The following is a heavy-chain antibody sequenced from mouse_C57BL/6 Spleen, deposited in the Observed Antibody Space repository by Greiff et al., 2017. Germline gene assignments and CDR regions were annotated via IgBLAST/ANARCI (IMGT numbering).Heavy chain of an antibody. J-gene: IGHJ3*01. Sequence: EVKLVESVAELVRPGASVKLSCTASGFNIKNTYMHWVKQRPEQGLEWIGRIDPANGNTKYAPKFQGKATITADTSSNTAYLQLSSLTSEDTAIYYCARGLYYGKEFAYWGQGTLVTVSA. V-gene: IGHV14-3*01. CDR2: IDPANGNT. D-gene: IGHD2-1*01. CDR1: GFNIKNTY. CDR3: ARGLYYGKEFAY.